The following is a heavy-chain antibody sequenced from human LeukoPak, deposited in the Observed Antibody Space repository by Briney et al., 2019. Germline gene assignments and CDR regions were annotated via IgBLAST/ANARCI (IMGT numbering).Heavy chain of an antibody. J-gene: IGHJ4*02. Sequence: PGGSLRLSCAASGFIFSNYWMHWVRQAPGKGLVWVSRINPDGSSTNHADSVTGRFTISRDNAENTLYLQMNSLRAEDTAIYYCVMDTSGNYDYWGQGTLVTVSS. D-gene: IGHD4-11*01. CDR2: INPDGSST. CDR1: GFIFSNYW. V-gene: IGHV3-74*01. CDR3: VMDTSGNYDY.